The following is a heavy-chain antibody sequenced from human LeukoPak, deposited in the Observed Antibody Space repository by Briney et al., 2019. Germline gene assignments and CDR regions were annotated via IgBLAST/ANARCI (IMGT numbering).Heavy chain of an antibody. D-gene: IGHD6-19*01. J-gene: IGHJ4*02. CDR2: IIPIFGTA. V-gene: IGHV1-69*13. Sequence: GASVKVSCKASGYTFTGYYMHWVRQAPGQGLEWMGGIIPIFGTANYAQKFQGRVTITADESTSTAYMELSSLRSEDTAVYYCARSPGRSGWGGADYWGQGTLVTVSS. CDR3: ARSPGRSGWGGADY. CDR1: GYTFTGYY.